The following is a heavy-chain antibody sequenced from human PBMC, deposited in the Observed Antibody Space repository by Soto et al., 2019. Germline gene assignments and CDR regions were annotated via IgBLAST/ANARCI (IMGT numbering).Heavy chain of an antibody. CDR2: INHSGST. D-gene: IGHD3-10*01. V-gene: IGHV4-34*01. CDR1: GGSFSGYY. Sequence: SETLSLTCAVYGGSFSGYYWSWIRQPPGKGLEWIGEINHSGSTNYNPSLKSRVTISVDTSKNQFSLKPSSVTAADTAVYYCARVLLGYYGSGSYYFDYWGQGTLVTVSS. J-gene: IGHJ4*02. CDR3: ARVLLGYYGSGSYYFDY.